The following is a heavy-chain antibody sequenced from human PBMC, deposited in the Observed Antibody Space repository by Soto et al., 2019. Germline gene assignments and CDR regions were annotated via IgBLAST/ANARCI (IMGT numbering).Heavy chain of an antibody. CDR3: ARSKGYCTNGVCYSLYYYGMDV. CDR1: GYSFTSYW. J-gene: IGHJ6*02. CDR2: IYPGDSDT. D-gene: IGHD2-8*01. V-gene: IGHV5-51*01. Sequence: GESLKISCKGSGYSFTSYWIGWVRQMPGKGLEWMGIIYPGDSDTRYSPSFQGQVTISADKSISTAYLQWSSLKASDTAMYYCARSKGYCTNGVCYSLYYYGMDVWGQATTVTVSS.